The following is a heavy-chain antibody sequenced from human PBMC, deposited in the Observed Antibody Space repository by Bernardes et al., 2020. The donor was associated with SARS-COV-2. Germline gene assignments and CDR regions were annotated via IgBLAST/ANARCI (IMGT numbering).Heavy chain of an antibody. Sequence: ASVKVSCKASGYTFTSYGISWVRQAPGQGLEWMGWISAYNGNTNYAQKLQGRVTMTTDTSTSTAYMELRSLRSDDTALYYCAKPTEELLWFGGLPMGYFDLWGRGTLVTVSS. CDR2: ISAYNGNT. V-gene: IGHV1-18*01. CDR3: AKPTEELLWFGGLPMGYFDL. D-gene: IGHD3-10*01. CDR1: GYTFTSYG. J-gene: IGHJ2*01.